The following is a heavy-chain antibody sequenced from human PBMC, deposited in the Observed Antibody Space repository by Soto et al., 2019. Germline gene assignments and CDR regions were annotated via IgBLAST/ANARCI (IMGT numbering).Heavy chain of an antibody. CDR3: VKVHSDSYYYFDY. Sequence: EVQLLESGGGLVQPGGSLRLSCAASGFTFSFCAMSWVRQAPGKGLEWVSSIRGSGGDTYYADSVRGRFTISRDMSKNTLYLQMNSLRVVDTAVYYCVKVHSDSYYYFDYWGQGTLVTVSS. CDR1: GFTFSFCA. CDR2: IRGSGGDT. V-gene: IGHV3-23*01. J-gene: IGHJ4*02. D-gene: IGHD3-22*01.